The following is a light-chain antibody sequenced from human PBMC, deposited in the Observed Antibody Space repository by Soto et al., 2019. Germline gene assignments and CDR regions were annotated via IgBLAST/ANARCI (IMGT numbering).Light chain of an antibody. V-gene: IGKV3-15*01. J-gene: IGKJ2*01. Sequence: EIVMTQSPATLSVSPGERATLSCRASQSVSNNLVWYQQKPGQAPPLLIYGASARATGIPARFSGSGSGTDFTLTISSLQSEAFAVYYCQHYNNWPFSFGQGTQLEI. CDR1: QSVSNN. CDR2: GAS. CDR3: QHYNNWPFS.